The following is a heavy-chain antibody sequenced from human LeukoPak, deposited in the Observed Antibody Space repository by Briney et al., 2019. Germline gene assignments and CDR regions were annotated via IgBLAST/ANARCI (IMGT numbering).Heavy chain of an antibody. V-gene: IGHV4-34*01. CDR1: GGSFSGYY. D-gene: IGHD3-10*01. Sequence: PSETLSLTCAVYGGSFSGYYWSWIRQPPGKGLEWIGEINHSGSTNYNPSLKSRVTISVDTSKNQFSLKLSSVTAADTSVYYCARSSPPMVRGVRFIAYGGRETLVPVP. CDR3: ARSSPPMVRGVRFIAY. CDR2: INHSGST. J-gene: IGHJ4*02.